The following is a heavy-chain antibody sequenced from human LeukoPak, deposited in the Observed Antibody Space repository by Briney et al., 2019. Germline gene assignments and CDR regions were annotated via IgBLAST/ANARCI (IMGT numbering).Heavy chain of an antibody. V-gene: IGHV4-61*02. CDR3: ASGSYSFYYFDY. CDR1: GVSISRGSHY. J-gene: IGHJ4*02. Sequence: SETLSLTCTVSGVSISRGSHYWSWIRQPAGKGLEWIGRIHTIGNTNYSPSLWRRVTISVDTSKNQFSLKLSSVTAADTAVYYCASGSYSFYYFDYWGQGTLVTASS. D-gene: IGHD1-26*01. CDR2: IHTIGNT.